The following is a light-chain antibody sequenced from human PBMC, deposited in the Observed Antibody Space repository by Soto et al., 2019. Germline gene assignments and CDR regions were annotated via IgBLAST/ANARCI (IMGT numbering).Light chain of an antibody. CDR3: QVWDTSSDQVV. Sequence: SSELTQPPSVSLAPGQTASISCGGTDIGSETVHWYQQKPGQAPVLVVYADSDRPSGIPDRFSGSNSGNTATLTISRVEAGDEADYYCQVWDTSSDQVVFGGGTKLTVL. V-gene: IGLV3-21*02. CDR2: ADS. J-gene: IGLJ2*01. CDR1: DIGSET.